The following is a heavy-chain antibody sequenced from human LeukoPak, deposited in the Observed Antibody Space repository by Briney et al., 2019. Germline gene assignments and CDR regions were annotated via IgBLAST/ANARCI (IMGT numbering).Heavy chain of an antibody. CDR1: GFTFSSYW. Sequence: GGSLILSCAASGFTFSSYWMHWVRQAPGKGLVWVSRINSDGITTFYADSVKGRFTISRDNAKNTLYLQMNSLRAEDTAVYYCARGSGYAVLDYWGQGTLVSVSS. J-gene: IGHJ4*02. CDR3: ARGSGYAVLDY. V-gene: IGHV3-74*01. D-gene: IGHD3-3*01. CDR2: INSDGITT.